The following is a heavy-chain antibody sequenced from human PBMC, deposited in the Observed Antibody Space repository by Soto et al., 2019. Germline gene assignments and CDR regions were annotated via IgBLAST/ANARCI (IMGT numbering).Heavy chain of an antibody. V-gene: IGHV4-39*01. J-gene: IGHJ4*02. Sequence: SETLSLTCTVSGGSISSSSYYWGWIRQPPGKGLEWIGSIYYSGSTYYNPSLKSRVTISVDTSKNQFSLKLSSVTAADTAVYYCARRAVGEWLFYWGQGTLVTVSS. CDR3: ARRAVGEWLFY. D-gene: IGHD3-3*01. CDR1: GGSISSSSYY. CDR2: IYYSGST.